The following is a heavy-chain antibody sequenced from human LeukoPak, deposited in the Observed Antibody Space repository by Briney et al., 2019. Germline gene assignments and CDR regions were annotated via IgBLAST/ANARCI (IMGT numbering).Heavy chain of an antibody. CDR1: GFRFSNYW. CDR2: IEHDGSGP. CDR3: ARAREITVTGTDYFDS. D-gene: IGHD6-19*01. V-gene: IGHV3-7*01. Sequence: GGSLRLSCAVSGFRFSNYWMTWVRQAPGKGLEWVAIIEHDGSGPSYLDSVKGRFTISRDNARNLLSLQMSGLRVEDTAVYYCARAREITVTGTDYFDSWGQGTLVTVSS. J-gene: IGHJ4*02.